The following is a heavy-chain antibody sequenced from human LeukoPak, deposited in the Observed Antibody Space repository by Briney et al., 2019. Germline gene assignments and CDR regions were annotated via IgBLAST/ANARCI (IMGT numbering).Heavy chain of an antibody. CDR3: ARRRGSITMVRGVRFAFDI. CDR2: IYYSGST. D-gene: IGHD3-10*01. CDR1: GGSISSSSYY. Sequence: SETLSLTCTVSGGSISSSSYYWGWIRQPPGKGLEWIGSIYYSGSTYYNPSLKSRVTISVDTSKNQFSLKLSSVTAADTAVYYCARRRGSITMVRGVRFAFDIWGQGTVVTVSS. V-gene: IGHV4-39*07. J-gene: IGHJ3*02.